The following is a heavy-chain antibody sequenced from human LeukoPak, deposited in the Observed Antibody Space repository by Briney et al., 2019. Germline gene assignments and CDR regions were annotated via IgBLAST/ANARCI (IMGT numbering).Heavy chain of an antibody. CDR2: INPKNGGT. D-gene: IGHD3-22*01. J-gene: IGHJ6*02. Sequence: ASVKVSCKASGYTFTGYYIHWVRQAPGQGLEWMGWINPKNGGTNYAQKFQGRVTITRDTSISTAYMELSRLRSDDTAVYYCARGEGMGPYYDSSGYYLDVWGQGTTVTVSS. CDR3: ARGEGMGPYYDSSGYYLDV. V-gene: IGHV1-2*02. CDR1: GYTFTGYY.